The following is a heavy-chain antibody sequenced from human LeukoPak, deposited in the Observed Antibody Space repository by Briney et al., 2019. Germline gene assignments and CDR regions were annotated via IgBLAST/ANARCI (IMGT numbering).Heavy chain of an antibody. Sequence: GGSLRLSCAVSGFTFSSYTMHWVRQAPGKGLEYVSAISDNGDTTFYANSVKGRFTISRDNSKNTLYLQMGSLRAEDMAVYYCARATYCSGGSCYPPGPYDYWGQGTLVTVSS. CDR1: GFTFSSYT. V-gene: IGHV3-64*01. CDR3: ARATYCSGGSCYPPGPYDY. J-gene: IGHJ4*02. CDR2: ISDNGDTT. D-gene: IGHD2-15*01.